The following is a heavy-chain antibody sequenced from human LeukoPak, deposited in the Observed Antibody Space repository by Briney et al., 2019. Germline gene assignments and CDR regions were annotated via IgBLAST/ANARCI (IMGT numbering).Heavy chain of an antibody. D-gene: IGHD2-2*01. Sequence: ASVKVSCKASGYTFTSYDINWVRQATGQGLEWMGWMNPNSGNTGYAQKFQGRVTMTRNTSISTACMELSSLRSEDTAVYYCARGYCSSTSCYYYYYYYGMDVWGQGTTVTVSS. CDR1: GYTFTSYD. V-gene: IGHV1-8*01. CDR3: ARGYCSSTSCYYYYYYYGMDV. CDR2: MNPNSGNT. J-gene: IGHJ6*02.